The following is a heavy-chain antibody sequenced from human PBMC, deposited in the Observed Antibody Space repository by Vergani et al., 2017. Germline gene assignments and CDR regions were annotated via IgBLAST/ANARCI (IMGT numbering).Heavy chain of an antibody. CDR2: ISGSGGST. D-gene: IGHD3-22*01. Sequence: EVQLLESGGGLVQPGGSLRLSCAASGFTFSSYAMSWVRQAPGKGLEWVSAISGSGGSTYYADSVNGRFTISRDNSKNTLYLQMNSLRAEDTAVYYCAKDRAMIRAFDIWGQGTMVTVSS. J-gene: IGHJ3*02. CDR1: GFTFSSYA. V-gene: IGHV3-23*01. CDR3: AKDRAMIRAFDI.